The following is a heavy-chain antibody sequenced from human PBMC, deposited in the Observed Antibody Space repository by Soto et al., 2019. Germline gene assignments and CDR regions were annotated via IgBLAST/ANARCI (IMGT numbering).Heavy chain of an antibody. D-gene: IGHD6-13*01. CDR2: INHSGST. J-gene: IGHJ6*03. CDR3: ARGTRASAVPLDYMDV. Sequence: PSETLSLTCAVYGGSFSGYYWSWIRQPPGKGLEWIGEINHSGSTNYNPSLKSRVTISVDTSKNQFSLKLSSVTAADTAVYYCARGTRASAVPLDYMDVWGKGTTVTVSS. CDR1: GGSFSGYY. V-gene: IGHV4-34*01.